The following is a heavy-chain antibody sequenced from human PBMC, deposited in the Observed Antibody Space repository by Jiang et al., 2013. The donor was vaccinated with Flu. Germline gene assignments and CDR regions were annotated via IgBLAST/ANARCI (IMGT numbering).Heavy chain of an antibody. CDR3: ARYCTNGVCFPDAFDI. Sequence: YNPSLKSRVTISVDRSKNQFSLKLSSVTAADTAVYYCARYCTNGVCFPDAFDIWGQGTMVTVSS. V-gene: IGHV4-30-2*01. J-gene: IGHJ3*02. D-gene: IGHD2-8*01.